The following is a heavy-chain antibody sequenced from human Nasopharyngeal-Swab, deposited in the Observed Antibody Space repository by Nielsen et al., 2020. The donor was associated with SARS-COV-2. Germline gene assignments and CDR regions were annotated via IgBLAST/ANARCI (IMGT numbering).Heavy chain of an antibody. Sequence: GESLKISCGTSGFTLGTFAMGWVRQASGKGLEWVSVIRGSGASTYYGDSVKGRLVISRDNSKNNLYLQMNNLKVEDAAIYYCVKKGQQWLADDAFDTWGQGTLVTISS. J-gene: IGHJ3*02. V-gene: IGHV3-23*02. CDR1: GFTLGTFA. CDR2: IRGSGAST. D-gene: IGHD6-19*01. CDR3: VKKGQQWLADDAFDT.